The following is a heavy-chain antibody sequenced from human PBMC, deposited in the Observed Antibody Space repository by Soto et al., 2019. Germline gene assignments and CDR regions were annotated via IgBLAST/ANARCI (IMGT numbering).Heavy chain of an antibody. Sequence: QVQLVQSGAEVKKPGSSVKVSCKASGGTFSSYTISWVRQAPGQGLEWMGRIIPILGIANYAQKFQGSVTITADKSHRTDDMELSSLRSKGKAVYYWGKKIGGEITMPQRGWGSFDYWSQGTLVTVSA. J-gene: IGHJ4*02. D-gene: IGHD3-10*01. CDR2: IIPILGIA. CDR3: GKKIGGEITMPQRGWGSFDY. CDR1: GGTFSSYT. V-gene: IGHV1-69*02.